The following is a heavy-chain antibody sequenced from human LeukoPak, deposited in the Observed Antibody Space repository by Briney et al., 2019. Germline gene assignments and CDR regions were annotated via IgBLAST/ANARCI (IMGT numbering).Heavy chain of an antibody. CDR3: ARVYYYDSSGNGWFDP. CDR2: IYPGDSDT. V-gene: IGHV5-51*01. CDR1: GYSFTSYW. J-gene: IGHJ5*02. D-gene: IGHD3-22*01. Sequence: KRGESLKISCKGSGYSFTSYWIGWVRQMPGKGLEWMGIIYPGDSDTRYSPSLQGQVTISADKSISTAYLQWSSLKASDTAMYYCARVYYYDSSGNGWFDPWGQGTLVTVSS.